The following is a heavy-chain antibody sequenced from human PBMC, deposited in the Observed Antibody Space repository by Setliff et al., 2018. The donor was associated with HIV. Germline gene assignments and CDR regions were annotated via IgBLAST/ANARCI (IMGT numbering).Heavy chain of an antibody. J-gene: IGHJ4*02. V-gene: IGHV4-34*01. CDR1: GESLSDYY. CDR3: ARQSTTSLDFDS. CDR2: INHNKSS. Sequence: SETLSLTCAVYGESLSDYYWSWIRQPPGKGLEWIGEINHNKSSDYNPSLKSRVTMAVDTSKNQFSLNLNSVTAADTAVYYCARQSTTSLDFDSWGQGTLVTVSS. D-gene: IGHD2-2*01.